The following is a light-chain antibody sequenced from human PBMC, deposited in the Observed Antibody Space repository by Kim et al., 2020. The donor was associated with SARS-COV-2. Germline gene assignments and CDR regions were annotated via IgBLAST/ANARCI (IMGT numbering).Light chain of an antibody. V-gene: IGLV4-69*01. CDR3: QTWGAGIWV. J-gene: IGLJ3*02. Sequence: ASVKLTCTLSSGDSTYAIAWHQHQPERAHRFLMKLNSDGCHYKGDGIPDRFSCSSSGAERYLTISSLQSDDEADYYCQTWGAGIWVFGGGTKLTVL. CDR1: SGDSTYA. CDR2: LNSDGCH.